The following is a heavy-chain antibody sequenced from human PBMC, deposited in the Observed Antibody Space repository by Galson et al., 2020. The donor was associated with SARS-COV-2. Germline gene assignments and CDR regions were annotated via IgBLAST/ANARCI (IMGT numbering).Heavy chain of an antibody. CDR2: IYYSGST. D-gene: IGHD2-15*01. J-gene: IGHJ6*03. CDR3: ARHVGCSGGSCYTYYYYYYMDV. V-gene: IGHV4-39*01. CDR1: GGSISSSSYY. Sequence: SETLSLTCTVSGGSISSSSYYWGWIRQPPGQGLAWIGSIYYSGSTYYNPSLKSRVTISVDTSKNQFSLKLSSVTAADTAVYYCARHVGCSGGSCYTYYYYYYMDVWGKGTTVTVSS.